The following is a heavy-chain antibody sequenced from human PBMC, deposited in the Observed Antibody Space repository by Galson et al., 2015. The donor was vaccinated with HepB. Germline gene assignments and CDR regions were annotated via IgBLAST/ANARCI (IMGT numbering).Heavy chain of an antibody. CDR2: ISWHSGNI. CDR3: AKARGSSSGRGIDF. V-gene: IGHV3-9*01. Sequence: SLRLSGAASGFTFDDYAMHWARQAPGRGLEWVSGISWHSGNIAYADSVKGRFTISRDNAKRSLYLQMNSLRTEDTALYCCAKARGSSSGRGIDFWGQGTLVTVSS. D-gene: IGHD3-16*01. J-gene: IGHJ4*02. CDR1: GFTFDDYA.